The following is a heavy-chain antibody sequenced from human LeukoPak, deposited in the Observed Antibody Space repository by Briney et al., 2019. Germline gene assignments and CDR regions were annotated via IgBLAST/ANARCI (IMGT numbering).Heavy chain of an antibody. CDR3: AKGRLIIAAAGLDY. J-gene: IGHJ4*02. V-gene: IGHV1-18*01. CDR2: ISGYNGYT. CDR1: GYTFTNYG. Sequence: ASVKVSCKASGYTFTNYGISWVRQAPGQGLEWMGWISGYNGYTKYAQRSQGRVTMTTDTSTGTAYMELRSLRSDDTAVYYCAKGRLIIAAAGLDYWGQGTLVTVSS. D-gene: IGHD6-13*01.